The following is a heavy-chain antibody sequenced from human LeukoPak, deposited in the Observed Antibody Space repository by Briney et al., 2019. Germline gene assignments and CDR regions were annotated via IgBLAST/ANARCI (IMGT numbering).Heavy chain of an antibody. CDR2: IIPILGMA. CDR1: GSTFSSYT. D-gene: IGHD6-19*01. V-gene: IGHV1-69*02. CDR3: ARVSVAGTWFDP. Sequence: SVKVSCKASGSTFSSYTISWVRQAPGQGLEWMGRIIPILGMANYAQKFQGRVTITADKSTSTAYMELSSLRSEDTAVYYCARVSVAGTWFDPWGQGTLVTVSS. J-gene: IGHJ5*02.